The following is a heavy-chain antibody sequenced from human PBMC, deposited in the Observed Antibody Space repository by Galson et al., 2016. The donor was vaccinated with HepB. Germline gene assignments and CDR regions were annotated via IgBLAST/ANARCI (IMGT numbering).Heavy chain of an antibody. V-gene: IGHV3-33*01. D-gene: IGHD3-10*01. CDR3: ARDDYFGSGSYHYSGMDV. CDR1: GFTFNTYG. J-gene: IGHJ6*02. Sequence: SLRLSCAASGFTFNTYGMHWVRQAPGKGLEWVALIYYDATNKHYADSVKGRFTISRDNSKDTLYLQMNSLRAGDTAVYYCARDDYFGSGSYHYSGMDVWGQGITVTVSS. CDR2: IYYDATNK.